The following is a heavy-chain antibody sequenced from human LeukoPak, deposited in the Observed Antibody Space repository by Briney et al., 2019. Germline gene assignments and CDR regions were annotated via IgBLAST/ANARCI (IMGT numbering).Heavy chain of an antibody. D-gene: IGHD3-22*01. J-gene: IGHJ4*02. CDR3: ARYEGRIVEGFDY. Sequence: SETLSLTCTVSGGSISSSSYYWGWIRQPPGKGLEWIGSIYYSGSTNYNPSLKSRVTISVDTSKNQFSLKLSSVTAADTAVYYCARYEGRIVEGFDYWGQGTLVTVSS. V-gene: IGHV4-39*07. CDR2: IYYSGST. CDR1: GGSISSSSYY.